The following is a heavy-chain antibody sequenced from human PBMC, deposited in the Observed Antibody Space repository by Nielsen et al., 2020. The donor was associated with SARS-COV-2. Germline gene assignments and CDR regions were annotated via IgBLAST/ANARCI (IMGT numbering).Heavy chain of an antibody. CDR3: AKDEDTAMVRSFDY. D-gene: IGHD5-18*01. J-gene: IGHJ4*02. V-gene: IGHV3-74*01. CDR1: GFTFSDHW. CDR2: INRDGSSP. Sequence: GGSLRLSCVASGFTFSDHWMYWVRQAPGKGLVWVSRINRDGSSPNYADSVKGRFTISRDNAKNTLFLQMNSLRAEDTAVYYCAKDEDTAMVRSFDYWGQGTLVTVSS.